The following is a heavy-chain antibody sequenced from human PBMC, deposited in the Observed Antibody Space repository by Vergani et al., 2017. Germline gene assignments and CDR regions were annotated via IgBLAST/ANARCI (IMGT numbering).Heavy chain of an antibody. CDR2: IYVSGIT. V-gene: IGHV4-61*02. D-gene: IGHD6-13*01. J-gene: IGHJ4*02. Sequence: QVQLQESGPGLVKPSQTLSLTCTVSGASINNDFYYWHWIRQPAGKGLEWIGRIYVSGITDYNSSLQSRVSMSVDTSKNQFSLTLTSVTAADTAVYYCARHHPPGIAAAVDYWGQGTLVTVSS. CDR3: ARHHPPGIAAAVDY. CDR1: GASINNDFYY.